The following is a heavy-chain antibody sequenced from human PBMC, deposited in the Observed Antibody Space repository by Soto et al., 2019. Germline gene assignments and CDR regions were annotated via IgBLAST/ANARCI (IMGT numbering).Heavy chain of an antibody. CDR2: IYHSGST. CDR1: GGSISSGGYS. J-gene: IGHJ6*02. V-gene: IGHV4-30-2*01. D-gene: IGHD2-15*01. CDR3: ARTWGGAGLGXCSGGSCYSYYYYGMDV. Sequence: SETLSLTCAVSGGSISSGGYSGRWIRQPPGKGLEWFGSIYHSGSTYYNPSLKSLVTISVDRSKNQFSLKLSSVTAADTAVYFCARTWGGAGLGXCSGGSCYSYYYYGMDVWGQGTTVTVS.